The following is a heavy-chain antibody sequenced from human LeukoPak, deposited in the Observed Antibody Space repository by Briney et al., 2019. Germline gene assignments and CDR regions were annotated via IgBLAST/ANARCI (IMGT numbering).Heavy chain of an antibody. J-gene: IGHJ6*03. V-gene: IGHV1-24*01. Sequence: ASVKVSCKVSGYTLTELSMHWVRQAPGKGLEWMGGFDPEDGETIYAQKFQGRVTITADESTSTAYMELSSLRSEDTAVYYCARDTLRAAAGPYYYMDVWGKGTTVTVSS. D-gene: IGHD6-13*01. CDR1: GYTLTELS. CDR3: ARDTLRAAAGPYYYMDV. CDR2: FDPEDGET.